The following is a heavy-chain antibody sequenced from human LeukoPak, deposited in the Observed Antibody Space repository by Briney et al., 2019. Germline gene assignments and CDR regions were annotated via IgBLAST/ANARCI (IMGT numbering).Heavy chain of an antibody. CDR1: GYTLTELS. Sequence: ASVKVSCKVSGYTLTELSMHWVRQAPGKGLEWMGGFDPEDGETIYAQKFQGRVTMTEDTSTDTAYMELSSLRSEDTAVYYCATSIMITFGGVIVPVPPLDYWGQGTLVTVSS. D-gene: IGHD3-16*02. V-gene: IGHV1-24*01. CDR2: FDPEDGET. J-gene: IGHJ4*02. CDR3: ATSIMITFGGVIVPVPPLDY.